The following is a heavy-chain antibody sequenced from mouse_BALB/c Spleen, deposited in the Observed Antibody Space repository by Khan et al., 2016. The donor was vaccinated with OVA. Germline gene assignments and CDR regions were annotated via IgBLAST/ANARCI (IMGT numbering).Heavy chain of an antibody. CDR3: ASHLTGSFAY. J-gene: IGHJ3*01. D-gene: IGHD4-1*01. Sequence: EVELVESGGDLVKPGGSLKLSCAASGFTFSSYSMSWVRQTPDKRLEWVATISSGGDYTYYPDSVKGRFTIFRDNARNTLYLQMSRLKSEDTAMYYCASHLTGSFAYWGQGTLVTVSA. CDR1: GFTFSSYS. V-gene: IGHV5-6*01. CDR2: ISSGGDYT.